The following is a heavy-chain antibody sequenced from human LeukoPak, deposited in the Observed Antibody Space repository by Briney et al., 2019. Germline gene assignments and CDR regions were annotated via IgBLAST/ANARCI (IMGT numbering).Heavy chain of an antibody. CDR2: IKQDGSEK. Sequence: PGGSLRLSCAASGFTFSSYWMSWVRQAPGKGLEWVANIKQDGSEKCYVDSVKGRFTISRDNAKNSLYLQMNSLRAEDTAVYYCARVRYYYDSSGYYYVLYEATFDYWGQGTLVTVSS. J-gene: IGHJ4*02. D-gene: IGHD3-22*01. V-gene: IGHV3-7*01. CDR1: GFTFSSYW. CDR3: ARVRYYYDSSGYYYVLYEATFDY.